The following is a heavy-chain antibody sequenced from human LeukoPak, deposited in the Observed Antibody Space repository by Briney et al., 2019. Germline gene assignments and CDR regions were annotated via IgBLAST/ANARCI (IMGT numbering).Heavy chain of an antibody. J-gene: IGHJ4*02. CDR2: ISGSGGST. CDR1: GFTFSSYA. CDR3: AKDTESIAYCGGDCYSFPQGDYFDY. Sequence: SGGSLRLSCAASGFTFSSYAMSWVRQAPGKGLEWVSAISGSGGSTYYADSVKGRFTISRDNSKNTLYLQMNSLRAEDTAVYYCAKDTESIAYCGGDCYSFPQGDYFDYWGQGTLVTVSS. V-gene: IGHV3-23*01. D-gene: IGHD2-21*02.